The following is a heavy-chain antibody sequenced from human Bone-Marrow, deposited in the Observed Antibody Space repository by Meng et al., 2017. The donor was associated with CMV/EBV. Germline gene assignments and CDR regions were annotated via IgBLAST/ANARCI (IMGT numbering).Heavy chain of an antibody. CDR3: VLSKGTALISN. Sequence: SETLSLTCTVSTYSISSGYYWGWIRQPPGKGLEWLGTTYHSGISFFNPSLKSRLTMSVDTSKNQFSLRLSSVTAADKAMYYCVLSKGTALISNWGQGTPVTVSS. D-gene: IGHD2-8*01. CDR1: TYSISSGYY. J-gene: IGHJ4*02. CDR2: TYHSGIS. V-gene: IGHV4-38-2*02.